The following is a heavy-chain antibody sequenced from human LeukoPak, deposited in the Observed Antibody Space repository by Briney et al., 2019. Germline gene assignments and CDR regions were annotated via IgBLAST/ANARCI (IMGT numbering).Heavy chain of an antibody. CDR1: GFTFSSYW. CDR3: AREGPRGNSQFDY. J-gene: IGHJ4*02. Sequence: GGSLRLSCAASGFTFSSYWMNWVRQAPGKGLVWVSRIASDGSSTTYADSVKGRFSISRDNAKNTLYLQMNSLRAEDTAVYYCAREGPRGNSQFDYWGQGTLVTVSS. V-gene: IGHV3-74*01. CDR2: IASDGSST.